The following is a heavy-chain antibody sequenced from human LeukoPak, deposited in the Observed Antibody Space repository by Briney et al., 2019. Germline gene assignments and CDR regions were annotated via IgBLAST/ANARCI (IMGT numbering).Heavy chain of an antibody. CDR2: IHYSGST. D-gene: IGHD3-10*01. J-gene: IGHJ4*02. V-gene: IGHV4-59*01. CDR1: GGSINSYY. Sequence: PSETLSLTCTVSGGSINSYYWSWIRQPPGRGLEWIGYIHYSGSTNYNPSLKSRVTISVDTSKNQFSLKLSPVTAADTAVYHCAVARSYYVIDYWGLGTLVTVSS. CDR3: AVARSYYVIDY.